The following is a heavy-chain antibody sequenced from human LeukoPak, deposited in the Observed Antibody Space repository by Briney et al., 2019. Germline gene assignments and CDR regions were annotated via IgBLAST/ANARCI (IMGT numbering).Heavy chain of an antibody. CDR3: ARDRTGITMVRGVKRDYDAFDI. J-gene: IGHJ3*02. D-gene: IGHD3-10*01. CDR2: ISGNGGNT. CDR1: GFTFSSYA. V-gene: IGHV3-23*01. Sequence: GGSLRLSCAASGFTFSSYAMSWVRQTPGKGLEWVSIISGNGGNTYYADSVKGRFTISRDNSKNTLYLQMHSLRAEDTAVYYCARDRTGITMVRGVKRDYDAFDIWGQGTMVTVSS.